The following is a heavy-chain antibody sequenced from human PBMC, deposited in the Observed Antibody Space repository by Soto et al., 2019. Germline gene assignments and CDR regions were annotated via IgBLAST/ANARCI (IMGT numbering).Heavy chain of an antibody. CDR3: ARDRVSGKSGYDGSALDY. Sequence: GGSLRLSCAASGFTFSSYSMNWVRQAPGKGLEWVSSISSSSSYIYYADSVKGRFTISRDNAKNSLYLQMNSLRAEDTAVYYCARDRVSGKSGYDGSALDYWGQGTLVTVSS. CDR2: ISSSSSYI. D-gene: IGHD5-12*01. CDR1: GFTFSSYS. J-gene: IGHJ4*02. V-gene: IGHV3-21*01.